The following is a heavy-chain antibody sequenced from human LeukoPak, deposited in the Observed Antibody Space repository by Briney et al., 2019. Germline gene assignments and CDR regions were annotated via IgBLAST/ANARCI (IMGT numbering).Heavy chain of an antibody. CDR2: ITSSSSSI. V-gene: IGHV3-21*01. D-gene: IGHD4/OR15-4a*01. CDR1: KFTFSSYW. Sequence: GGSLRLSCAASKFTFSSYWMSWVRQAPGKGLEWVSSITSSSSSIYSADSVKGRLTISRDNAKNSLYLEMNSLRDEDTAVYYCARDLAWGAYWGQGTLVTVSS. CDR3: ARDLAWGAY. J-gene: IGHJ4*02.